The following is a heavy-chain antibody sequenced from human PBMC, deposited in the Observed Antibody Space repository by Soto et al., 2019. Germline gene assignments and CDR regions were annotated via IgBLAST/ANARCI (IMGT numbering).Heavy chain of an antibody. J-gene: IGHJ4*02. CDR3: AKAITVTTFTRHYFDY. D-gene: IGHD4-17*01. V-gene: IGHV3-23*01. CDR1: GFTFSSYA. CDR2: ISGSGGST. Sequence: GGSLRLSCAASGFTFSSYAMSWVRQAPGKGLEWVSAISGSGGSTYYADSVKGRFTISRDNSKNTLYLQMNSLRAEDTAVYYCAKAITVTTFTRHYFDYWGQGTLVTVSS.